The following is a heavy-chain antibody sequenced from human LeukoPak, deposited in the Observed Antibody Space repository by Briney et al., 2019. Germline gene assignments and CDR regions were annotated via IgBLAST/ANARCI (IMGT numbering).Heavy chain of an antibody. J-gene: IGHJ3*02. D-gene: IGHD3-10*01. CDR3: ARVPDYYGSGSRDAFDI. Sequence: ASVKVSCKASGYTFTSYGISWVRQAPGQGLEWTGWISAYNGNTNYAQKLQGRVTMTTDTSTSTAYMELRSLRSDDTAVYYCARVPDYYGSGSRDAFDIWGQGTMVTVSS. CDR2: ISAYNGNT. CDR1: GYTFTSYG. V-gene: IGHV1-18*01.